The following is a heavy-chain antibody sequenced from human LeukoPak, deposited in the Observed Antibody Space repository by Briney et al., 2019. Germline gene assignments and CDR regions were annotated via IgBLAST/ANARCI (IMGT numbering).Heavy chain of an antibody. D-gene: IGHD2-15*01. Sequence: GESLKISCKGSGYSFTSYWIGWVRQMPGKGLEWMGIIYPGDSDTRYSPSFQGQVTISADKSISTAYLQWSSLKASDTAMYYCARQVGTLGYCSGGSCYSGPYFDYWGQGTLVTVSS. CDR3: ARQVGTLGYCSGGSCYSGPYFDY. V-gene: IGHV5-51*01. J-gene: IGHJ4*02. CDR2: IYPGDSDT. CDR1: GYSFTSYW.